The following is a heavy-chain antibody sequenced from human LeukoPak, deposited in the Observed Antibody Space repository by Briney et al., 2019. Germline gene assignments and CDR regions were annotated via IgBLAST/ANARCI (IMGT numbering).Heavy chain of an antibody. CDR1: GFTSGDYP. CDR3: TKSRDGYNGGSVDY. CDR2: IRSKTYGGTT. Sequence: LSLSSTASGFTSGDYPMSWGRQAPGKGHEWVGLIRSKTYGGTTEYAASVKGRFTISRDDSKSIAYLQMNGLKNEDTAVYYCTKSRDGYNGGSVDYWGQGTLVTVSS. J-gene: IGHJ4*02. V-gene: IGHV3-49*04. D-gene: IGHD5-24*01.